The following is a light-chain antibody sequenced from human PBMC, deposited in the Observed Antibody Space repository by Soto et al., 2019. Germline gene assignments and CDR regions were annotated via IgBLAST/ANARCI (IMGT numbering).Light chain of an antibody. J-gene: IGLJ1*01. Sequence: QSALTQPASVSGSPGQSITISCTGTSSDVGGYNYVSWYQQYPGKAPKLMIFDVSNRPSGVSNRFSGSKSGNTASLTISGLQADDEADYYCSSYTKSSTLHVFGTGTKLTVL. CDR3: SSYTKSSTLHV. CDR2: DVS. V-gene: IGLV2-14*01. CDR1: SSDVGGYNY.